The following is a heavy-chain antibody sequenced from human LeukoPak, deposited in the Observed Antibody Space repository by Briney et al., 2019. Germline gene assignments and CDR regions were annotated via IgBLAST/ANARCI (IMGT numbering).Heavy chain of an antibody. J-gene: IGHJ4*02. CDR1: GYTFTSYS. D-gene: IGHD3-22*01. Sequence: GASVNLSCKASGYTFTSYSTNWVRQAPGPGLEGMGRISAYNGNTDYAQKFQGRVTVTTDPSTSTDYMELRSLRLDDTAVYYCARPAGRDYYDSSGYVLYWGQGTRVTVSS. CDR2: ISAYNGNT. V-gene: IGHV1-18*01. CDR3: ARPAGRDYYDSSGYVLY.